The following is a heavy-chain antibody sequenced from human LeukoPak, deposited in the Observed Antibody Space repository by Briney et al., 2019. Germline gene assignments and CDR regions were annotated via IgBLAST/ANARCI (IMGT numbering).Heavy chain of an antibody. CDR1: GGSISSYY. V-gene: IGHV4-59*01. CDR2: IYYSGST. J-gene: IGHJ6*03. CDR3: ARTEESGYSYRYFGYYYYMDV. Sequence: SETLSLTCTVSGGSISSYYWSWIRQPPGQGLEWIGYIYYSGSTNYNPSLKSRVTILVDTSKNQFSLQLSSVTAADTAVYYCARTEESGYSYRYFGYYYYMDVWGKGTTVTVSS. D-gene: IGHD5-18*01.